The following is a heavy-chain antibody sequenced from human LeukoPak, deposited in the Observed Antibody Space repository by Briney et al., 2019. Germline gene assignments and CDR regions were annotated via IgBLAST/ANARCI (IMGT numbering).Heavy chain of an antibody. CDR3: ARDPSDSSVAEFFFEY. Sequence: ASVKISCKASGYTFSSFYIHWVRQAPEQGLEWMAIVNPGSGSTNYAPKFQGRLTVTRDTSTSTVYMELRSLRSEDTALYYCARDPSDSSVAEFFFEYWGQGTLVAVSS. J-gene: IGHJ4*02. V-gene: IGHV1-46*01. D-gene: IGHD5-18*01. CDR2: VNPGSGST. CDR1: GYTFSSFY.